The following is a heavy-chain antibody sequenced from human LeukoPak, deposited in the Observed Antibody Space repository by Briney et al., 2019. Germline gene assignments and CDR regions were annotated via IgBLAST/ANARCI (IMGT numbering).Heavy chain of an antibody. D-gene: IGHD4-17*01. J-gene: IGHJ6*03. CDR3: ARSGDYLGDYYYYHYMDV. CDR2: ISSSSSYI. Sequence: GGSLRLSCAASGFTFSSYSMNWVRQAPGKGLEWVSSISSSSSYIYYADSVKGRFTISRDNAKNSLYLQMNSLRAEDTAVYYCARSGDYLGDYYYYHYMDVWGKGTTVTVSS. CDR1: GFTFSSYS. V-gene: IGHV3-21*01.